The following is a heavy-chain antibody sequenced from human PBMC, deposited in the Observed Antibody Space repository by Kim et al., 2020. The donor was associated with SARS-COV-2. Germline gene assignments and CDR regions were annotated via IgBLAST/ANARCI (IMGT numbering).Heavy chain of an antibody. CDR2: ISGSGGST. J-gene: IGHJ4*02. D-gene: IGHD4-4*01. CDR3: AKDPGRLGTTVSYFDY. Sequence: GGSLRLSCAASGFTFSSYAMSWVRQAPGKGLEWVSAISGSGGSTYYADSVKGRFTISRDNSKNTLYLQMNSLRAEDTAVYYCAKDPGRLGTTVSYFDYWGQGTLVTVSS. CDR1: GFTFSSYA. V-gene: IGHV3-23*01.